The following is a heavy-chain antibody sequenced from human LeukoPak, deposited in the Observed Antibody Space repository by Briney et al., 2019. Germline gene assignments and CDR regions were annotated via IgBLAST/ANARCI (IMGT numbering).Heavy chain of an antibody. CDR2: IYYSGST. CDR1: GGSISSSSYY. Sequence: SETLSFTCTVSGGSISSSSYYWGWIRQPPGKGLEWIGSIYYSGSTYYNPSLKSRVTISVDTSKNQFSLKLSSVTAADTAVYYCARLFWSEDYMDVWGKGTTVTVSS. D-gene: IGHD3-3*01. CDR3: ARLFWSEDYMDV. V-gene: IGHV4-39*01. J-gene: IGHJ6*03.